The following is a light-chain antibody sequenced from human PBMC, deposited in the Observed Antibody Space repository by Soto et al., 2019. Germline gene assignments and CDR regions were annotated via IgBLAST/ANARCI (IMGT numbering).Light chain of an antibody. CDR3: QQYNHYCA. V-gene: IGKV1-5*01. CDR2: DAS. Sequence: DIQMTQSPSTLSASVGDRVIITCRASQNINGWLAWYQQKPGKAPKLLIYDASSLGSGVPSRFSGSGFGTDFTLTISSLQPDDFATYYCQQYNHYCAFGQGTTVEIK. CDR1: QNINGW. J-gene: IGKJ1*01.